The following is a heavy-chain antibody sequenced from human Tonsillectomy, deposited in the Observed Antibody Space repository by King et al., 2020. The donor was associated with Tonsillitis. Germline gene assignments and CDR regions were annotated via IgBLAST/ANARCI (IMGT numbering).Heavy chain of an antibody. CDR1: GYTFTSYY. CDR3: ARVATPIVVVPSGAFDI. CDR2: INTSGGST. V-gene: IGHV1-46*03. Sequence: QLVQSGAEVKKPGASVKVSCKASGYTFTSYYMHWVRQAPGQGLEWMGIINTSGGSTSYAQKFQGRVTMTRDTSTSTVYMELSSLRFEDTAVYYCARVATPIVVVPSGAFDIWGQGTMVTVSS. D-gene: IGHD3-22*01. J-gene: IGHJ3*02.